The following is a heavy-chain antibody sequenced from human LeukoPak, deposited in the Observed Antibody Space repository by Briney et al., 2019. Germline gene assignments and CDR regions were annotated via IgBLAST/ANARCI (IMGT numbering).Heavy chain of an antibody. D-gene: IGHD6-25*01. CDR2: ISGSGAST. Sequence: GGSLRLSCAASGFTFSTSAMSWVRRAPGKGLEWVSAISGSGASTYYVDSVKGRFTISRDNSKNTLYLQINSLRAEDTAVYHCAKGVSGYVPGYWGQGTLVTVSS. V-gene: IGHV3-23*01. J-gene: IGHJ4*02. CDR1: GFTFSTSA. CDR3: AKGVSGYVPGY.